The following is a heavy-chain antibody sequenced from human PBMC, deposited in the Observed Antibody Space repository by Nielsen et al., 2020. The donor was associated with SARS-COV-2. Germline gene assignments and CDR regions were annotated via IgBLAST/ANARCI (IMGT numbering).Heavy chain of an antibody. Sequence: GGSLRLSCKTSGFTFSVTAMHWVRQAPGKGLEWVGRIRTRSNRYTTSYAASLKGRFTISRDVSKDTVYLQMSGLATEDTAVYYCARMRYGLDVWGQGTSVTVSS. CDR1: GFTFSVTA. J-gene: IGHJ6*02. CDR3: ARMRYGLDV. CDR2: IRTRSNRYTT. V-gene: IGHV3-73*01.